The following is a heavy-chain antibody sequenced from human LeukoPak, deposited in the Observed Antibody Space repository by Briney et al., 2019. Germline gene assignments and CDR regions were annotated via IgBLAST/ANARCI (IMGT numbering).Heavy chain of an antibody. CDR3: AKDRYCSGGSCYHSENFDY. D-gene: IGHD2-15*01. CDR2: ISGSGGST. J-gene: IGHJ4*02. V-gene: IGHV3-23*01. CDR1: GFTFSSYA. Sequence: GGSLRLSCAASGFTFSSYAMSWVRQAPGKRLEWVSAISGSGGSTYYADSVKGRFSISRDNSKNTLYLQMNSLRAEDTAVYYCAKDRYCSGGSCYHSENFDYWGQGTLVIVSS.